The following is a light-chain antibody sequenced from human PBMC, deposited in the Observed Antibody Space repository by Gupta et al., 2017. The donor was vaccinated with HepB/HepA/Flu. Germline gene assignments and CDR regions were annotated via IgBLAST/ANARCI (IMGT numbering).Light chain of an antibody. Sequence: DIQMTQSPSSVSASVGDRVTITLRASQGISSWLAWYQQKPGRAPKLLIYSASSAQSGVPSTFTSSGSGTDFTLTISSRQPEDFATYYCQQSNGFPFTFGHGTTVDIK. CDR3: QQSNGFPFT. V-gene: IGKV1-12*02. J-gene: IGKJ3*01. CDR1: QGISSW. CDR2: SAS.